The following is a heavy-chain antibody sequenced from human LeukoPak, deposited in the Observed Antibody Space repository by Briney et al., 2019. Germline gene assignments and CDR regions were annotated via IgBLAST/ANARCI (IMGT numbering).Heavy chain of an antibody. J-gene: IGHJ3*02. CDR2: ISGSGGST. CDR3: AKGDYDSSGYYPDAFDI. Sequence: GGSLRLSCAASGFPFSSYAMSWVRQAPGKGLEWVSAISGSGGSTYYADSVKGRFTISRDNSKNTLYLQMNSLRAEDTAVYYCAKGDYDSSGYYPDAFDIWGQGTMVTVSS. CDR1: GFPFSSYA. D-gene: IGHD3-22*01. V-gene: IGHV3-23*01.